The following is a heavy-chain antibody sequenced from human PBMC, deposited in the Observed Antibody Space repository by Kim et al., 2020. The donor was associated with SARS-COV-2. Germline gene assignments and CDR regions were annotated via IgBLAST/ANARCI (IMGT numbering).Heavy chain of an antibody. V-gene: IGHV4-38-2*02. CDR2: IYHSGST. J-gene: IGHJ5*02. D-gene: IGHD2-15*01. CDR3: ARSVGYCSGGSCDNWFDP. CDR1: GYSISSGYY. Sequence: SETLSLTCTVSGYSISSGYYWGWIRQPPGKGLEWIGSIYHSGSTYYNPSLKSRVTISVDTSKNQFSLKLSSVTAADTAVYYCARSVGYCSGGSCDNWFDP.